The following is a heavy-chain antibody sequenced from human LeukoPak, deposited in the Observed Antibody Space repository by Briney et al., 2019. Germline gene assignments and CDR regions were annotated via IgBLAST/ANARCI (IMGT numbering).Heavy chain of an antibody. CDR1: GYTFSIYN. V-gene: IGHV1-46*01. D-gene: IGHD2-15*01. J-gene: IGHJ4*02. Sequence: ASVKVSCKASGYTFSIYNMHWVRQAPGQGLEWVGIINPSGGTSYAQNLQGRITMTRDTSTSTLYMELRTLRSDDTAVYYCARVGEYCSGDSCLDYWGQGTLVTVSS. CDR2: INPSGGT. CDR3: ARVGEYCSGDSCLDY.